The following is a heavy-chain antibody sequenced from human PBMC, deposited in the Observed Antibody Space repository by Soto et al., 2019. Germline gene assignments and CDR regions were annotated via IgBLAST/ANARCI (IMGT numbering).Heavy chain of an antibody. CDR1: GFTFSDSY. CDR2: ISSSSGYT. D-gene: IGHD3-22*01. J-gene: IGHJ4*02. V-gene: IGHV3-11*05. Sequence: PGGSLRLSCAASGFTFSDSYMSWIRQAPGKGLGWIAYISSSSGYTNYADSVKGRFTISRDNAKKSLYLQMNSLRAEDTAVYYCARDGYHDSSGYYKDFWGQGTLVTVS. CDR3: ARDGYHDSSGYYKDF.